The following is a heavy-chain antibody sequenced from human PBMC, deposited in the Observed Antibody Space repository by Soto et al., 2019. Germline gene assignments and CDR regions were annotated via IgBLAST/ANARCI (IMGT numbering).Heavy chain of an antibody. Sequence: SETLSLTCAVYGGSFSGYYWSWIRQPPGKGLEWIGEINHSGSTNYNPSLKSRVTISVDTSKNQFSLKLSSVTAADTAVYYCARGTGIAVDGSNGVFAFDIWGQGTMVTVSS. D-gene: IGHD6-19*01. CDR1: GGSFSGYY. CDR2: INHSGST. J-gene: IGHJ3*02. CDR3: ARGTGIAVDGSNGVFAFDI. V-gene: IGHV4-34*01.